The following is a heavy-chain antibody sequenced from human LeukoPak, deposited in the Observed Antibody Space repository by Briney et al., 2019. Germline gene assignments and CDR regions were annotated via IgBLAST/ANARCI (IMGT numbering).Heavy chain of an antibody. CDR3: ARENVGGFPYYYDSSGYYLFDY. Sequence: GGSLRLSCAASGFTFSSYAMSWVRQPPGKGLEWISGIGGTGDSTYYADSVKGRFTISRDNSRNTLYLQMNSLRAEDTAVYYCARENVGGFPYYYDSSGYYLFDYWGQGTLVTVSS. J-gene: IGHJ4*02. D-gene: IGHD3-22*01. CDR2: IGGTGDST. V-gene: IGHV3-23*01. CDR1: GFTFSSYA.